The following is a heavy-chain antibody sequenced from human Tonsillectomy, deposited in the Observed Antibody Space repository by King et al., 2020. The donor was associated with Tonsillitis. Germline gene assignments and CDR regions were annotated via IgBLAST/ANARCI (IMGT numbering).Heavy chain of an antibody. CDR1: GFTFSSYG. CDR2: ISYDGSNK. CDR3: GKEGYGGNFLDY. J-gene: IGHJ4*02. V-gene: IGHV3-30*18. D-gene: IGHD4-23*01. Sequence: VQLVESGGGVVQPGRSLRLSCAASGFTFSSYGMHWVRQAPGKGLEWVAVISYDGSNKYYADSVKGRFTISRDNSKNTLYLQMNSLRAEDTAVYYCGKEGYGGNFLDYWGQGTLVTVSS.